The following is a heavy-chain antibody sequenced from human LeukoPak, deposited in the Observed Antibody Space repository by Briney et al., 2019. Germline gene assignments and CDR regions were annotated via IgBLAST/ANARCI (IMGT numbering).Heavy chain of an antibody. CDR3: ARDYRTVDGDAFGI. D-gene: IGHD2-8*02. Sequence: GASVKVSCKASGYIFTHYYIHWVRQAPGQGLEWMGWINPNSGGTNYAQKFQGRVTMTGDTSISTAYMELSRLRSDDTAVYYCARDYRTVDGDAFGIWGQGTPVIVSS. CDR2: INPNSGGT. V-gene: IGHV1-2*02. J-gene: IGHJ3*02. CDR1: GYIFTHYY.